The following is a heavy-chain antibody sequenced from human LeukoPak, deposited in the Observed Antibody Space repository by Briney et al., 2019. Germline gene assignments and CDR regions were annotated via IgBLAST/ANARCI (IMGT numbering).Heavy chain of an antibody. CDR3: ATYGAVAGNYFYYMNV. D-gene: IGHD6-19*01. CDR1: GYTFTSYY. Sequence: ASVKVSCKASGYTFTSYYMHWVRQAPGQGLEWMGIINPSGGSTSYAQKFQGRVTITADKSTSTAYMELSSLRSEDTAVYYCATYGAVAGNYFYYMNVWGKGTTVTVSS. J-gene: IGHJ6*03. V-gene: IGHV1-46*01. CDR2: INPSGGST.